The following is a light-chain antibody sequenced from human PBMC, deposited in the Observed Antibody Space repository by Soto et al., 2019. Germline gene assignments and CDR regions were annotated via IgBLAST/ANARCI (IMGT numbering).Light chain of an antibody. CDR1: QSIGTW. Sequence: DIQMTQSPSTLSASVGDRVTITCRASQSIGTWLAWYQHKPGRAPKLLIYDASTLEGGVPSRFSGSRSGTEFTFTISSVQPDDCATYYCQQDNSYSRAFGQGTKVEIK. J-gene: IGKJ1*01. CDR3: QQDNSYSRA. CDR2: DAS. V-gene: IGKV1-5*01.